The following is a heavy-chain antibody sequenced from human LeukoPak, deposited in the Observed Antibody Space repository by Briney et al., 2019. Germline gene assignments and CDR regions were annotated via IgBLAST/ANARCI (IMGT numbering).Heavy chain of an antibody. CDR3: ARDPGSRRYFDL. D-gene: IGHD1-26*01. CDR1: GYTFTTYD. V-gene: IGHV1-8*01. Sequence: ASVKVSCKASGYTFTTYDINWVRQATGQGLEWMGWMDPNSGNTGYAQKFQGRVTMTRNTSIRTAYMELSSLRSEDTAVYYCARDPGSRRYFDLWGRGTLVTVSS. J-gene: IGHJ2*01. CDR2: MDPNSGNT.